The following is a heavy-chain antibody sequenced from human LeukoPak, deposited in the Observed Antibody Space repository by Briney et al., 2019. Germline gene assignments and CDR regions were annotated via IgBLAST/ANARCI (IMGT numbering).Heavy chain of an antibody. CDR1: GFTFSDYY. J-gene: IGHJ4*02. V-gene: IGHV3-11*01. CDR2: ISSGGTTA. Sequence: GGSLRLSCAASGFTFSDYYMSWIRQAPGKGLEWVSYISSGGTTAYYADYVKGRFTISRDNAKNSLYLQMNSLRAEDTAVYYCARDSGYNSSWRDYWGQGTLVTVSS. D-gene: IGHD6-13*01. CDR3: ARDSGYNSSWRDY.